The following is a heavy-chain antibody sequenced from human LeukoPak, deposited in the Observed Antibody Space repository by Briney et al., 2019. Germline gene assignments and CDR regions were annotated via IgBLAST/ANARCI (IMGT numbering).Heavy chain of an antibody. V-gene: IGHV1-8*01. CDR1: GYTFTTYD. D-gene: IGHD6-19*01. Sequence: ASVKVSCKASGYTFTTYDINWARQATGQGLEWMGWMNPNSGNTGYTQKFQGRVTMTRNTSISTAYMELNSLRSEDTAVYYCARGRGSGHKENWFDPWGQGTLVTVSS. CDR3: ARGRGSGHKENWFDP. CDR2: MNPNSGNT. J-gene: IGHJ5*02.